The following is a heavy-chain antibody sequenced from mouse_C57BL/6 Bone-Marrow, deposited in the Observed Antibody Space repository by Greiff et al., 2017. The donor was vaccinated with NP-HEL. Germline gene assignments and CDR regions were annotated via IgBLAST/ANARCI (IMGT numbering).Heavy chain of an antibody. CDR1: GYAFSSSW. D-gene: IGHD1-1*01. Sequence: QVQLKESGPELVKPGASLKISCKASGYAFSSSWMNWVKQRPGKGLEWIGRIYPGDGDTNYNGKFKGKATLTADKSSSTAYMQLSSLTSEDSAVYFCAREENYYGSSYGYFDVWGTGTTVTVSS. CDR3: AREENYYGSSYGYFDV. V-gene: IGHV1-82*01. J-gene: IGHJ1*03. CDR2: IYPGDGDT.